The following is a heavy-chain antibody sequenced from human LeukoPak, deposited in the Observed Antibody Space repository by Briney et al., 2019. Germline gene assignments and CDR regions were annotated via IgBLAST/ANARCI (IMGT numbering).Heavy chain of an antibody. CDR1: GFTFSDYY. CDR2: ISSSGSTI. CDR3: AREYYDILPGYYGGPYGRDV. D-gene: IGHD3-9*01. J-gene: IGHJ6*04. Sequence: PGGSLRLSCAASGFTFSDYYMSWIRQAPGKGLEWVSYISSSGSTIYYADSVKGRFTISRDNAKNSLYLQMNSLRAEDTAVYYCAREYYDILPGYYGGPYGRDVWGKGPTVTVSS. V-gene: IGHV3-11*01.